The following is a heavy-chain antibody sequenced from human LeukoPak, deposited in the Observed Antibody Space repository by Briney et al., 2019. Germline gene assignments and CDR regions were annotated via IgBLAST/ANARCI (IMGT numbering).Heavy chain of an antibody. D-gene: IGHD3-22*01. CDR3: ARANYYCTSGYSRGAFDI. CDR2: IFHSGST. V-gene: IGHV4-38-2*02. CDR1: GYSISSGFY. J-gene: IGHJ3*02. Sequence: SETLSLTCSVSGYSISSGFYWGWIRQPPGKGLEWIGSIFHSGSTYYNPSLKSRVTISVDTSKNQFSLKLSSVTAADTAVYYCARANYYCTSGYSRGAFDIWGQGTMVTVSS.